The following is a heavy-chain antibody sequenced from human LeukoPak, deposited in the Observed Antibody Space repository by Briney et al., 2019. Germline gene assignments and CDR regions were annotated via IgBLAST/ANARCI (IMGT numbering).Heavy chain of an antibody. V-gene: IGHV3-30*18. CDR2: ISYDGSNK. D-gene: IGHD2-2*01. CDR1: GFTFSTYG. J-gene: IGHJ6*02. CDR3: AKDPCSSTSCYAYNFYYYGMDV. Sequence: GGSLRLSCAASGFTFSTYGMHWVRQAPGKGLEWVAVISYDGSNKYYADSVKGRFTISRDNSKNTLYLQMNSLRAEDTALYYCAKDPCSSTSCYAYNFYYYGMDVRGQGTTVTVSS.